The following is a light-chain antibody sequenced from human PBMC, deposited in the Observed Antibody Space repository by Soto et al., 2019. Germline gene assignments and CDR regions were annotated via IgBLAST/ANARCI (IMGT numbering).Light chain of an antibody. Sequence: EIVMTQSPATLSVSPGERATLSCRASQSVSSNLAWYQQKPGQAHRLLLYDASTRATGIPARFSGSGSGTEFTLTISSLQSEDFAVYYCHQYNNWPRTFGQGTKVEIK. CDR1: QSVSSN. V-gene: IGKV3-15*01. CDR3: HQYNNWPRT. J-gene: IGKJ1*01. CDR2: DAS.